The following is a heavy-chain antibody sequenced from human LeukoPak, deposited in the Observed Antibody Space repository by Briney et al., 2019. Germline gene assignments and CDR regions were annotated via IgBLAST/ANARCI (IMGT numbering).Heavy chain of an antibody. CDR3: ARPYPYYMDV. V-gene: IGHV4-39*07. Sequence: PSETLSLTCNISGGSISSSSYYWAWIRQPPGMGLEWIGTIYYSGSTDYNPSLKSRVTISVDTSKNQFSLKLSSVTAADTAVYYCARPYPYYMDVWGKGTTVTVSS. CDR2: IYYSGST. CDR1: GGSISSSSYY. D-gene: IGHD2-2*01. J-gene: IGHJ6*03.